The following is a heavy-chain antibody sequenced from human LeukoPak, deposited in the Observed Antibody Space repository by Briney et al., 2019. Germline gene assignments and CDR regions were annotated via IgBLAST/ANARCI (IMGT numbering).Heavy chain of an antibody. V-gene: IGHV1-18*01. CDR2: ISAYNGNT. D-gene: IGHD2-2*02. CDR3: AKYPPEGHYYGMDV. CDR1: GYTFTNYG. J-gene: IGHJ6*02. Sequence: GASAKVSCKAFGYTFTNYGISWVRQAPGQGLEWMGWISAYNGNTNYAQKLQARVTMTTDTATSTAYLEVRSLRSDDTAVYYCAKYPPEGHYYGMDVWGQGTTVTVSS.